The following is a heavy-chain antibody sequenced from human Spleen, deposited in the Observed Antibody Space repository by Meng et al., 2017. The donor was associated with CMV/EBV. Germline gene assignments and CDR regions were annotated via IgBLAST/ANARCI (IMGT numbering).Heavy chain of an antibody. J-gene: IGHJ4*02. D-gene: IGHD3-9*01. CDR1: GFTFRGHY. Sequence: GESLKISCAASGFTFRGHYMDWVRQAPGKGLEWVGLSRREGSIYTTDYAASVKGRFTISRDDSKKLLYLQMNSLRTEDTAVYYCVREYFFSFDFWGQGVLVTVSS. CDR2: SRREGSIYTT. V-gene: IGHV3-72*01. CDR3: VREYFFSFDF.